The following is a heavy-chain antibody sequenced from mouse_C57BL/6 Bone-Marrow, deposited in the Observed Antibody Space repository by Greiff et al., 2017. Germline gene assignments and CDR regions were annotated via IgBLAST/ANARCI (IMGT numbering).Heavy chain of an antibody. D-gene: IGHD1-1*01. J-gene: IGHJ1*03. CDR3: ARDYYGKDFDV. Sequence: VQLQQPGAELVRPGSSVKLSCKASGYTFTSYWMHWVKQRPIQGLEWIGNIDPSDSETHYNQKFKDKATLTVDKSSSTAYMQLSSLTSEDSAVYYCARDYYGKDFDVWGTGTTVTVSS. CDR1: GYTFTSYW. CDR2: IDPSDSET. V-gene: IGHV1-52*01.